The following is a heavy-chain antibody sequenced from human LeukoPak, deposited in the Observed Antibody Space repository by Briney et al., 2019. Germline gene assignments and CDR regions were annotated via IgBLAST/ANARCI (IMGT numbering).Heavy chain of an antibody. V-gene: IGHV3-23*01. CDR3: ALYLRVRGDY. J-gene: IGHJ4*02. CDR1: GFTFSNHA. Sequence: PGGSLRLSCAASGFTFSNHAMMWVRQAPGRELEWVSAISGGGVSTYYTDSVKGRFTISRDNSKNTLYLQMNSLRAEDTAVYYCALYLRVRGDYWGQGTLVSVSS. D-gene: IGHD3-10*01. CDR2: ISGGGVST.